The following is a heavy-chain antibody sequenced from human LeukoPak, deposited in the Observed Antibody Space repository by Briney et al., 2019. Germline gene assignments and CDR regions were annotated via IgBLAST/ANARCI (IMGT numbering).Heavy chain of an antibody. Sequence: GASVKVSCKASGYTFTCYDINWVRQATGQGLEWMGWMNPNSGNTGYAQKFQGRVTITRNTSISTAYMELSSLRAEDTAVYYCARSIWYFDHWGQGTLVTVSS. J-gene: IGHJ4*02. V-gene: IGHV1-8*03. CDR2: MNPNSGNT. CDR1: GYTFTCYD. CDR3: ARSIWYFDH.